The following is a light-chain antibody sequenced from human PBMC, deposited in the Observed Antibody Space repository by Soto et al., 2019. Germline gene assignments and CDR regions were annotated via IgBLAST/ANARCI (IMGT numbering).Light chain of an antibody. Sequence: QSVLTQPASVSGSPGQSITISCTGTSSDVGGFLYDSWFQQHPGKAPKLMIYAVSNRPSGISNRFSGSKSGNTASLTISGLQAEDEADYYCSSYSSSSTLVVFGGGTKLTVL. J-gene: IGLJ2*01. CDR3: SSYSSSSTLVV. CDR1: SSDVGGFLY. V-gene: IGLV2-14*01. CDR2: AVS.